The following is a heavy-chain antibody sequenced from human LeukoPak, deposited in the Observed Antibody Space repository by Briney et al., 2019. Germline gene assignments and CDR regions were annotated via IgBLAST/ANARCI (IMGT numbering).Heavy chain of an antibody. D-gene: IGHD3-22*01. CDR2: IRSKAYGGTT. Sequence: PGRSLRLSCTASGFTFGDYAMSWVRQAPGKGLEWVGFIRSKAYGGTTEYAASVKGRFTISRDDSKSIAYLQMNSLKTEDTAVYYCTREEITMIVVGWFDPWGQGTLVTVSS. J-gene: IGHJ5*02. CDR3: TREEITMIVVGWFDP. V-gene: IGHV3-49*04. CDR1: GFTFGDYA.